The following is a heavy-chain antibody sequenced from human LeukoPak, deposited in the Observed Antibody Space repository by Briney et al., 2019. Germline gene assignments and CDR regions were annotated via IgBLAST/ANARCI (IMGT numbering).Heavy chain of an antibody. CDR1: GFTFGTHA. V-gene: IGHV3-23*01. CDR2: ISGDVQTT. Sequence: PGGSLRLSCEASGFTFGTHAMNWIRQTPGKGLEWLSVISGDVQTTTYASSVKGRFTISRDNSKNTLYSEMNSLRVDDTAIYYCAKDGYYSSANHFARLHFDLWGRGTRVTVSS. D-gene: IGHD3-3*01. J-gene: IGHJ2*01. CDR3: AKDGYYSSANHFARLHFDL.